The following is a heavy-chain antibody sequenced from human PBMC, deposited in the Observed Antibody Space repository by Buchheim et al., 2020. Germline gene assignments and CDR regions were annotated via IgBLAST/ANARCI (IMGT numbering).Heavy chain of an antibody. CDR1: GFTFSSYG. V-gene: IGHV3-33*01. Sequence: QVQLVESGGGVVQPGRSLRLSCAASGFTFSSYGMHWVRQAPGKGLEWVAVIWYDGSNKYYADSVKGRFTISRDNSKNTLYLQMNSLRAEDTAVYYCARDLGCSSTSCYTYYYYSMDVWGQGTT. J-gene: IGHJ6*02. CDR2: IWYDGSNK. CDR3: ARDLGCSSTSCYTYYYYSMDV. D-gene: IGHD2-2*02.